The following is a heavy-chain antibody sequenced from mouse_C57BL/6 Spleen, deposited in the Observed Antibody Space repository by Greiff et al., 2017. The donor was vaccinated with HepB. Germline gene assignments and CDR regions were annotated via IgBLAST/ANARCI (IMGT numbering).Heavy chain of an antibody. CDR2: IYPGSGST. Sequence: QVQLKQSGAELVKPGASVKMSCKASGYTFTSYWITWVKQRPGQGLEWIGDIYPGSGSTNYNEKFKSKATLTVDTSSSTAYMQLSSLTSEDSAVYYCARCTTVVYWYFDVWGTGTTVTVSS. CDR1: GYTFTSYW. D-gene: IGHD1-1*01. CDR3: ARCTTVVYWYFDV. V-gene: IGHV1-55*01. J-gene: IGHJ1*03.